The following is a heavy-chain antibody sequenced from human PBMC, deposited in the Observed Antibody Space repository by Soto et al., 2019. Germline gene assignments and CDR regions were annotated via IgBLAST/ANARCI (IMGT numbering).Heavy chain of an antibody. CDR3: ASPSPSGSRTFDY. CDR2: ISGSGGST. D-gene: IGHD1-26*01. Sequence: EVQLLESGGGLVQPGGSLRLSCAASGFTFSSYAMSWVRQAPGKGLEWVSAISGSGGSTYYADSVKGRFTISRDNSKNKLYLQMNSLRAEDTAVYYCASPSPSGSRTFDYWGQGTLVTVSS. CDR1: GFTFSSYA. J-gene: IGHJ4*02. V-gene: IGHV3-23*01.